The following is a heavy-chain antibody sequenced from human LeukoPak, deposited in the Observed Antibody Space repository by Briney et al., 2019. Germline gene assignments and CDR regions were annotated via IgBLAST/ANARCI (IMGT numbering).Heavy chain of an antibody. V-gene: IGHV4-4*07. J-gene: IGHJ6*02. Sequence: SETLSLACSVSGGSISTYYWSWIRQPAGKGLEWVGRVHRSGNTTYNPSLQSRVTMSVDTSKNQISLRLRFVTAADTAVYYCARDEFEYSVHYGMDVWGQGTAVTVSS. CDR2: VHRSGNT. CDR1: GGSISTYY. CDR3: ARDEFEYSVHYGMDV. D-gene: IGHD6-6*01.